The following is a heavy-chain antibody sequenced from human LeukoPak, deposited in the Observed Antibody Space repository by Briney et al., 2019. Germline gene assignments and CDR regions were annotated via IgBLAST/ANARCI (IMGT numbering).Heavy chain of an antibody. CDR1: GFTFSSYW. J-gene: IGHJ4*02. CDR2: IKQDGSEK. CDR3: ARDRAYDSSGYYYGFDY. D-gene: IGHD3-22*01. V-gene: IGHV3-7*01. Sequence: GGSLRLSCAASGFTFSSYWMSWVRQAPGKGLEWVANIKQDGSEKYYVDSVKGRFTISRDNAKNSLYLQMNSLRAEDTAVYYCARDRAYDSSGYYYGFDYWGQGTLVTVSS.